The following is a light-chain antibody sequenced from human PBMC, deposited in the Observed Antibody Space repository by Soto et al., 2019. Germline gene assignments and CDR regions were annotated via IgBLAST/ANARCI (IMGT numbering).Light chain of an antibody. V-gene: IGKV3D-15*01. CDR3: QQYNNWPPWT. CDR1: QNVNSD. J-gene: IGKJ1*01. CDR2: GAS. Sequence: EVVMTQSPATLSVSPGERATLSCRASQNVNSDLAWYQQKPGQAPRLLIYGASTRATGIPARFSGSGSGTEFTLTISSLQSEDFAVYYCQQYNNWPPWTFGQWSKVEIK.